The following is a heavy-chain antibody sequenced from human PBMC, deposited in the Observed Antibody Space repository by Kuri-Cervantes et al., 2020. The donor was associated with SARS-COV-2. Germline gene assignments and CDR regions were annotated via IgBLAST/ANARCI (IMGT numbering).Heavy chain of an antibody. Sequence: SETLSLTCAVYGGSFSGYYWSWIRQPPGKGLEWIGEINHSGSTNYNPSLKSRVTISADTSKNQFSLKLSSVTAADTAVYYCASPPMEQLVEGGLEYFQHWGQGTLVTVSS. CDR3: ASPPMEQLVEGGLEYFQH. CDR2: INHSGST. D-gene: IGHD6-13*01. CDR1: GGSFSGYY. J-gene: IGHJ1*01. V-gene: IGHV4-34*01.